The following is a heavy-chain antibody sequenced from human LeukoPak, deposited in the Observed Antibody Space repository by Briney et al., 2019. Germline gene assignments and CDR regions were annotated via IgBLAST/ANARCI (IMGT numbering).Heavy chain of an antibody. V-gene: IGHV3-7*03. Sequence: GGSLRLSCAASGFIFTDYWMYWVRQAPGKGLAWVANIKEDGTEKNYVGSVKGRFTISRDNAKNSLYLQMNSLRVEDMALYYCAKDRGYSSSFFEIWGQGTLVTVSS. CDR3: AKDRGYSSSFFEI. CDR1: GFIFTDYW. CDR2: IKEDGTEK. D-gene: IGHD6-13*01. J-gene: IGHJ4*02.